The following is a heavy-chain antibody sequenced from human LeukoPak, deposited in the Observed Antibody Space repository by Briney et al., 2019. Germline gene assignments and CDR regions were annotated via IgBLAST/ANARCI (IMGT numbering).Heavy chain of an antibody. V-gene: IGHV4-34*01. J-gene: IGHJ6*02. CDR2: INHSGST. D-gene: IGHD2-2*01. CDR3: ARLGYCSSTSCYYYGMDV. Sequence: PSETLSLTCAVYGGSFSGYYWSWIRQPPGKGLEWIGEINHSGSTNYNPSLKSRVTISVDTSKNQFSLKLSSVTAADPAVYYCARLGYCSSTSCYYYGMDVWGQGTTVTVSS. CDR1: GGSFSGYY.